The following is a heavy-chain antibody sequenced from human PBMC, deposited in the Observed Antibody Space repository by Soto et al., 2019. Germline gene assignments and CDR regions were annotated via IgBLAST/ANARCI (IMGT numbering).Heavy chain of an antibody. CDR1: GFTFSSYG. CDR2: ISYDGSNK. CDR3: AKAQLERRRDNYYGMDV. Sequence: QVQLVESGGGVVQPGRSLRLSCAASGFTFSSYGMHWVRQAPGKGLEWVAVISYDGSNKYYADSVKGRFTISRDNSKNTLYLQKNSLRAEDTAVYYCAKAQLERRRDNYYGMDVWGQGTTVTVSS. V-gene: IGHV3-30*18. J-gene: IGHJ6*02. D-gene: IGHD1-1*01.